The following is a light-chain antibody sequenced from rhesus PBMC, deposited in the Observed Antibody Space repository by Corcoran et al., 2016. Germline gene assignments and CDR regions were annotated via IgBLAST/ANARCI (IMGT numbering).Light chain of an antibody. CDR2: YAT. V-gene: IGKV1-25*01. CDR3: QQYNSLPYS. J-gene: IGKJ2*01. CDR1: QGISSY. Sequence: DIQMTQSPSSVSASVGDRVTITCRASQGISSYLAWYQQKPGKDPKLLIYYATTLQSGVPSRFSGSGSGTEVTLTISSLQPEDFATYYCQQYNSLPYSFGQGTKVEIK.